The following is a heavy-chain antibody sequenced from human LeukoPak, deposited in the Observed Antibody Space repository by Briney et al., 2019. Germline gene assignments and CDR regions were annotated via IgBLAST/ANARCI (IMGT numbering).Heavy chain of an antibody. J-gene: IGHJ6*02. D-gene: IGHD3-16*02. CDR2: IYPNSGGT. Sequence: ASVKVSCKASGYTFTGYYMHWVRQAPGRELEWMGWIYPNSGGTNYAQKFQGRVTMTRDTSISTAYMELSRLRSDDTAVYYCARDSSLLSHYDYVWGSYRSSGMDVWGQGTTVTVSS. CDR1: GYTFTGYY. CDR3: ARDSSLLSHYDYVWGSYRSSGMDV. V-gene: IGHV1-2*02.